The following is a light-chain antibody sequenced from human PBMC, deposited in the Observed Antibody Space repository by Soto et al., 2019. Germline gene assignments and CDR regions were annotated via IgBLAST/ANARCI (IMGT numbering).Light chain of an antibody. V-gene: IGKV3-20*01. CDR3: QQYGSSPPIT. J-gene: IGKJ5*01. CDR2: DAS. CDR1: QSVSSSS. Sequence: EIVLTQSPGTLSLSPGERATLSCRASQSVSSSSLAWYQQKVGQAPRLLIYDASNRATGIPDRFSGSGSGTDFTLTISRLEPEDFAVYYCQQYGSSPPITFGQGTRLEI.